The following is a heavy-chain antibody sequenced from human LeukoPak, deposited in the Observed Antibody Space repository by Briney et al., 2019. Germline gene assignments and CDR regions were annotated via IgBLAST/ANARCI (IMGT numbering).Heavy chain of an antibody. CDR1: GFTFSSYW. CDR2: IKQDGSEK. J-gene: IGHJ4*02. Sequence: GGSLRLSCAASGFTFSSYWMSWVRQAPGKGLEWVANIKQDGSEKYYVDSVKGRFTISRDDAKNSLYLQMNSLRAEDTAVYYCAREVGTYYYDSSGYYSDYWDQGTLVTVSS. CDR3: AREVGTYYYDSSGYYSDY. V-gene: IGHV3-7*01. D-gene: IGHD3-22*01.